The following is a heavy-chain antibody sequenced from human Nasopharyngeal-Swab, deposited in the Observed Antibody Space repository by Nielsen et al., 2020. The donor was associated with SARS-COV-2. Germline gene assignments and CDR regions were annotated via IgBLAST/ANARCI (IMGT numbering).Heavy chain of an antibody. CDR3: ARDLGYSSSWYQTMGAFDI. CDR2: ISAYNGNT. V-gene: IGHV1-18*01. D-gene: IGHD6-13*01. J-gene: IGHJ3*02. Sequence: GRHAPGLGCVWMGWISAYNGNTNYAQKLQGRVTMTTDTSTSTAYMELRSLRSDDTAVYYCARDLGYSSSWYQTMGAFDIWGQGTMVTVSS.